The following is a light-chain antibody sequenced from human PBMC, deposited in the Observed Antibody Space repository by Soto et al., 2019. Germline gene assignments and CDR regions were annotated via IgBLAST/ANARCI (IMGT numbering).Light chain of an antibody. Sequence: QAVVTQPPSVSGAPGQRVTISCTGSSSNIGAGYPVHWYQQLPGTAPKLLVAGNRPSGVPDRFSVSKSGASASLAITGLQAEDEADYYCQTYDSFNVFGTGTKVTVL. CDR3: QTYDSFNV. CDR1: SSNIGAGYP. CDR2: G. J-gene: IGLJ1*01. V-gene: IGLV1-40*03.